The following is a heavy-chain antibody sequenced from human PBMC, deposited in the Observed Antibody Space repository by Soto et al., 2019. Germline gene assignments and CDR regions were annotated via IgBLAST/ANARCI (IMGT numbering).Heavy chain of an antibody. D-gene: IGHD3-10*01. CDR2: ISSSSSYI. CDR3: AREWGGGYYGIDV. J-gene: IGHJ6*02. V-gene: IGHV3-21*01. CDR1: GFTFSSYS. Sequence: PGGSLRLACAASGFTFSSYSMNWVRQAPGKGLEWVSSISSSSSYIYYADSVKGRFTISRDNAKNSLYLQMNSLRAEDTAVYYCAREWGGGYYGIDVWGQGNTVTVSS.